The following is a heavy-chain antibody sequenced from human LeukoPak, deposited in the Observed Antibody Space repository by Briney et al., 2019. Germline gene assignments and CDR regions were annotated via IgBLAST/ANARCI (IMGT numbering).Heavy chain of an antibody. CDR1: GFTFSSYA. Sequence: GGSLRLSCAASGFTFSSYAMSWVRQAPGKGLEWVSAISGSGGSTYYADSVKGRFTISRDNSKNTLYLQMNSLRAEDTAVYYCANQGLGGSFATALGDYWGQGTLVTVSS. CDR2: ISGSGGST. CDR3: ANQGLGGSFATALGDY. D-gene: IGHD6-25*01. J-gene: IGHJ4*02. V-gene: IGHV3-23*01.